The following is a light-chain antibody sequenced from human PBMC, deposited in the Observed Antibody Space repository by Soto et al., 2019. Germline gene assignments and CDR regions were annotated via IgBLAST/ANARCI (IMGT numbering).Light chain of an antibody. Sequence: EIVLKQSPGTLSLSPGERATLSCRTSQSVSSSYLAWYQQKPGQAPRLIIYGTSIRATGIPDTFSGSGSGTDFTLPISRLEPEDFAVCYCQQYGRSPYTFGQGTKLEIK. CDR1: QSVSSSY. J-gene: IGKJ2*01. V-gene: IGKV3-20*01. CDR2: GTS. CDR3: QQYGRSPYT.